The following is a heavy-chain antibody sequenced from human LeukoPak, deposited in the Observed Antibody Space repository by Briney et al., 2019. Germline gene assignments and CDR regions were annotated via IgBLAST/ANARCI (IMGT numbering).Heavy chain of an antibody. D-gene: IGHD6-19*01. CDR1: GFIFNNYA. V-gene: IGHV3-9*01. Sequence: GGSLRLSCAGSGFIFNNYAMHWVRQPPGKGLEWVSGISWNSGSIDYADSVKGRFTISRDNAKNSLYLQMNSQRVEDTAFYYCAKDNRRHYTSGPNPDSLHWGQGALVTVFS. CDR3: AKDNRRHYTSGPNPDSLH. CDR2: ISWNSGSI. J-gene: IGHJ4*02.